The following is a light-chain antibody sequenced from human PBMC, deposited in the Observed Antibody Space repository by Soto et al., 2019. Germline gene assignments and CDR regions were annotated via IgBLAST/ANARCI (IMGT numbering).Light chain of an antibody. J-gene: IGKJ1*01. CDR2: KAS. V-gene: IGKV1-5*03. CDR1: QSISSW. CDR3: QQYNSYSPWT. Sequence: DIQMTQSPSTLSASVGDRVTITCRASQSISSWLAWYQQKPGKAPKLLIYKASSLESGVPSRFSGSGSGTGFTLNISSLQPDDFATYYCQQYNSYSPWTFGQGPKVEIK.